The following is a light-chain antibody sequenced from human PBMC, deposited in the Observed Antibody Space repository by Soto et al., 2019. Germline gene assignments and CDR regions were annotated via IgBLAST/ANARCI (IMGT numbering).Light chain of an antibody. V-gene: IGLV2-8*01. CDR3: SSYAGSNNFV. CDR1: SSDIGAYIY. Sequence: ALTQPPSASWSPGQSVTISCTGTSSDIGAYIYVSWYQQHPGKAPKLMISEVSRRPSGVPERFSGSKSGNTASLTVSGLQADDEAHYYCSSYAGSNNFVFGTGTKVTVL. J-gene: IGLJ1*01. CDR2: EVS.